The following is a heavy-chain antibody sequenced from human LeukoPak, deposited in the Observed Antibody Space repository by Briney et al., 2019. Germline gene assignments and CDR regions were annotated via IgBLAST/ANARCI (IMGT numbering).Heavy chain of an antibody. CDR2: IYYSGST. CDR1: GGSISSYY. CDR3: ARGIVGATTTRAFDI. D-gene: IGHD1-26*01. Sequence: SETLSLTCTVSGGSISSYYWSWIRQPPGKGLEWIGYIYYSGSTNYNPSLKSRVTISVDTSKNQFSLKLSSVTAADTAVYYCARGIVGATTTRAFDIWGQGTMVTVSS. J-gene: IGHJ3*02. V-gene: IGHV4-59*01.